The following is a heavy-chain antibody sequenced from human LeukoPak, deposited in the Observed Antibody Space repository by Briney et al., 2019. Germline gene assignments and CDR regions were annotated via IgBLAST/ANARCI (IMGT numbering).Heavy chain of an antibody. CDR3: ARAKELGYSYGSYYFDY. D-gene: IGHD5-18*01. CDR2: IYYSGST. CDR1: GGSISSYY. Sequence: PSETLSLTCTVSGGSISSYYWSWIRQPPGKGLEWIGYIYYSGSTNYNPSLKSRVTISVDTSKNQFSLKLSSVTAADTAVYYCARAKELGYSYGSYYFDYWGQGTLSPSPQ. J-gene: IGHJ4*02. V-gene: IGHV4-59*01.